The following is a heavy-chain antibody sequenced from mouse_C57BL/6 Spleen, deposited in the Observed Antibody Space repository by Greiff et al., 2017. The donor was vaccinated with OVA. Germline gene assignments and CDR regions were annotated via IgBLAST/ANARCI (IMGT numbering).Heavy chain of an antibody. CDR1: GYTFPSYW. V-gene: IGHV1-72*01. Sequence: QVQLQQPGAELVKPGASVKLSCKASGYTFPSYWMHLLKQRPGRGLAWIGRIDPNSGGTKYNAQFQSQAPLTVDTPSSPAYMQLSSPTSKDAAVYDCARSDYGSSYWFAYWGQGTLVTVSA. CDR3: ARSDYGSSYWFAY. CDR2: IDPNSGGT. D-gene: IGHD1-1*01. J-gene: IGHJ3*01.